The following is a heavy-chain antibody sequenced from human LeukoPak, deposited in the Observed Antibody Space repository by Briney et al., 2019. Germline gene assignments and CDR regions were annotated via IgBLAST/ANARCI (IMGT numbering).Heavy chain of an antibody. CDR2: IYYSGST. Sequence: PSETLSLTCTVSGGSISSYYWSWIRQPPGKGLEWIGYIYYSGSTNYNPSLKSRVIISVDTSKNQFSLKLSSVTAADTAVYYCARARWQYSNSPGAFDIWGQGTMVTVSS. CDR3: ARARWQYSNSPGAFDI. CDR1: GGSISSYY. D-gene: IGHD1-26*01. J-gene: IGHJ3*02. V-gene: IGHV4-59*12.